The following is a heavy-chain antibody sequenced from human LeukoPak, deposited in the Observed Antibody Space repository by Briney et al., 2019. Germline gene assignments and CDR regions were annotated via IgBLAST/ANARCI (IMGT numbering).Heavy chain of an antibody. CDR3: TSAAVKAYNWFDP. CDR1: GFTFSGSA. D-gene: IGHD6-13*01. Sequence: PGGSLRLSCAASGFTFSGSAMHWVRQASGKGLEWVGRIRSKANSYATAYAASVKGRFTISRDDSKNTAYQQMNSLKTEDTAVYYCTSAAVKAYNWFDPWGQGTLVTVSS. J-gene: IGHJ5*02. CDR2: IRSKANSYAT. V-gene: IGHV3-73*01.